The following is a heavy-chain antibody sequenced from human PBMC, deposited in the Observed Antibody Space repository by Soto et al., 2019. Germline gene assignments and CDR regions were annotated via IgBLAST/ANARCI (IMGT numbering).Heavy chain of an antibody. CDR2: IFHSGST. CDR3: ARDRYDGETGSFVFDV. D-gene: IGHD3-9*01. Sequence: QVRLEESGPGLVKPSGTLSVTCAVSGGSISSTHWWSWVRQSPGRGLEWIGEIFHSGSTNYNPSLKSRVTILMDKSNNQFSLKLSSVTAADTAVYYCARDRYDGETGSFVFDVWGRGTVVTVAS. J-gene: IGHJ3*01. V-gene: IGHV4-4*02. CDR1: GGSISSTHW.